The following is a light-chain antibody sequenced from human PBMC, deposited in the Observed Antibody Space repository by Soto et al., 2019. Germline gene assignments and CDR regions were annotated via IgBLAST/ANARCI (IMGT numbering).Light chain of an antibody. CDR2: GAS. Sequence: IGVTLSPATLSLYPWERATLSCMASQSVSSYLAWYQQKPGQAPRLLIYGASNRATGIPDRFSGSGSGTDFTLTISRLEPEDFAVYYCQQYGTSPRTFAQGTKVDIK. V-gene: IGKV3-20*01. J-gene: IGKJ1*01. CDR1: QSVSSY. CDR3: QQYGTSPRT.